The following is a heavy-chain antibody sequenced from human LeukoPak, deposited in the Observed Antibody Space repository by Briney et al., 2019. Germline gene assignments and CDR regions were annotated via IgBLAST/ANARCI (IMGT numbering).Heavy chain of an antibody. D-gene: IGHD3-22*01. V-gene: IGHV4-31*03. J-gene: IGHJ6*02. CDR3: ARGGYYDSGYYYYGMDV. CDR1: GGSISSGGYY. CDR2: IYYSGST. Sequence: PSETLSLTCTVSGGSISSGGYYWSWIRQHPGKGPEWIGYIYYSGSTYYNPSLKSRVTISVDTSKNQFSLKLSSVTAADTAVYYCARGGYYDSGYYYYGMDVWGQGTTVTVSS.